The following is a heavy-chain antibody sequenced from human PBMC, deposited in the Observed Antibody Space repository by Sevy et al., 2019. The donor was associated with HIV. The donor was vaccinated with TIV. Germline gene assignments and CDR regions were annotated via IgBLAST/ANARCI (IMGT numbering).Heavy chain of an antibody. D-gene: IGHD2-21*02. V-gene: IGHV3-7*01. CDR3: ARVGSYCGGDCYFRY. CDR1: GFTFSSYW. J-gene: IGHJ4*02. Sequence: GSLRLSCAASGFTFSSYWMTWVRQAPGKGLEWVANIKQDGSEKYYLDSVKGRFTISRDNAKNSLYLQMNSLRAEDTAVYFCARVGSYCGGDCYFRYWGQGTLVTVSS. CDR2: IKQDGSEK.